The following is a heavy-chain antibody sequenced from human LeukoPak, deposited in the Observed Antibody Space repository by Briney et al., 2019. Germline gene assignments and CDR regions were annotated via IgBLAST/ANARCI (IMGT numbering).Heavy chain of an antibody. CDR1: GGSIRSTTYY. CDR2: IYYSGNT. CDR3: ARVSSSYSEIDN. V-gene: IGHV4-39*07. Sequence: PSETLSLTCSVSGGSIRSTTYYWGWIRQPPGKGLEWIGSIYYSGNTYYSPSLMSRVTISVNTSKNQFSLNLSSVTAADTAMYYCARVSSSYSEIDNWGQGTLVTVSS. J-gene: IGHJ4*02. D-gene: IGHD6-13*01.